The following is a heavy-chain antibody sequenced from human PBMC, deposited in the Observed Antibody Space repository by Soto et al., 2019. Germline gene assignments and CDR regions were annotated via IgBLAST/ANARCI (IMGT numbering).Heavy chain of an antibody. J-gene: IGHJ6*02. V-gene: IGHV1-18*01. CDR3: AGTSAGPYYYYGMDV. D-gene: IGHD6-13*01. Sequence: GASVKVSCKASGYTFTSYGISWVRQAPGQGLEWMGWISAYNGNTNYAQKLQGRVTMTTDTSTSTAYMELRSLRSEDTAVYYCAGTSAGPYYYYGMDVWGQGTAVTVSS. CDR2: ISAYNGNT. CDR1: GYTFTSYG.